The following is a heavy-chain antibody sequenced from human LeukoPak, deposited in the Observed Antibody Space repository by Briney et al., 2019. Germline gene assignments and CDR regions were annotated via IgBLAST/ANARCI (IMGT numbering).Heavy chain of an antibody. Sequence: GGSLRLSCTASGFTFGDYAMSWVRQAPGKGLEWVGFIRSKAYGGTTEYAASVKGRFTISRDDSKSIAYLQMNSLKTEDTAVYYCTVHSSGYYYNWFDPWGQGTLVTVSS. J-gene: IGHJ5*02. D-gene: IGHD3-22*01. V-gene: IGHV3-49*04. CDR1: GFTFGDYA. CDR2: IRSKAYGGTT. CDR3: TVHSSGYYYNWFDP.